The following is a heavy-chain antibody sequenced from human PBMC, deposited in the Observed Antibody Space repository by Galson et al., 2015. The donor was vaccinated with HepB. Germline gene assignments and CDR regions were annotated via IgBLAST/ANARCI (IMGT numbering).Heavy chain of an antibody. CDR3: ARHDIGVGATTYWFLDL. J-gene: IGHJ2*01. CDR2: IDPRDSDT. CDR1: GYSFTKYW. Sequence: QSGAEVKKPGESLRISCKGSGYSFTKYWISWVRQTPGKGLEWMGKIDPRDSDTNYSPSFQGHITISADNSINTAYLQWRSLKASDSAMYYCARHDIGVGATTYWFLDLWGRGTLLTVSS. D-gene: IGHD1-26*01. V-gene: IGHV5-10-1*01.